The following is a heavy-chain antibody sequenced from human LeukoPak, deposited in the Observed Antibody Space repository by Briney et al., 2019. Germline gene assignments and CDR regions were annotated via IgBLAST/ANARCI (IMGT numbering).Heavy chain of an antibody. V-gene: IGHV3-7*01. Sequence: GGSLRLSCAASGFTFSDYLMSWVRQAPGKGLEWVGQIKEDGSEKYYADSVKGRFTISRDNARNSVYLQMNSLRAEGTAVYYCARDSPGTTFDHWGQGTLVTVSS. CDR1: GFTFSDYL. J-gene: IGHJ5*02. CDR2: IKEDGSEK. D-gene: IGHD1-7*01. CDR3: ARDSPGTTFDH.